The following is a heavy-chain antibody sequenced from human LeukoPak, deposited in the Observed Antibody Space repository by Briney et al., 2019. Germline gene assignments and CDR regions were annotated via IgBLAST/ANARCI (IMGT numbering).Heavy chain of an antibody. CDR1: GYTFTSYD. J-gene: IGHJ4*02. Sequence: ASVKVSCKASGYTFTSYDINWVRQAPGQGLEWMGIINPSGGSTSYAQKFQGRVTMTRDTSTSTVYMELSSLRSEDTAVYYCARSLHDYGGNSQEYYFDYWGQGTLVTVSS. CDR2: INPSGGST. D-gene: IGHD4-23*01. CDR3: ARSLHDYGGNSQEYYFDY. V-gene: IGHV1-46*01.